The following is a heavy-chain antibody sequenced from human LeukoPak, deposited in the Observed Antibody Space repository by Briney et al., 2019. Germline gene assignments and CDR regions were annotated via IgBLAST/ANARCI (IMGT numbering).Heavy chain of an antibody. V-gene: IGHV4-59*01. Sequence: SETLSLTCTVSGGSISSYYWSWSRQPPGKGLECIGYIYYSGSTNYNPSLKSRVAISVDTSKNQFSLKLSSVTAADTAVYYCARVPSSRAPFDYWGQGTLVTVSS. CDR1: GGSISSYY. CDR2: IYYSGST. CDR3: ARVPSSRAPFDY. D-gene: IGHD2-2*01. J-gene: IGHJ4*02.